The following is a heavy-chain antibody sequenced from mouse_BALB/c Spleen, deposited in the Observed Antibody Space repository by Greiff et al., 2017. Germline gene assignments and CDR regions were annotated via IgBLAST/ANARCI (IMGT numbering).Heavy chain of an antibody. Sequence: EVQLQESGPSLVKPSQTLSLTCSVTGDSITSGYWNWIRKFPGNKLEYMGYISYSGSTYYNPSLKSRISITRDTSKNQYYLQLNSVTTEDTATYYWARWGYDGSSLLWFAYWGQGTLVTVSA. CDR3: ARWGYDGSSLLWFAY. CDR1: GDSITSGY. J-gene: IGHJ3*01. CDR2: ISYSGST. D-gene: IGHD1-1*01. V-gene: IGHV3-8*02.